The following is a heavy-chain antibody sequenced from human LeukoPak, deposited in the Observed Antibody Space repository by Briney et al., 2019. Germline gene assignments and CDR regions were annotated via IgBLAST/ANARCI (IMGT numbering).Heavy chain of an antibody. Sequence: SETLSLTCTVSGDSISSSSYSWGWIRQPPGKGLEGIGRIFYSGSTFDNPFLKSRLTISVDTSKNQFSLKLPSVTAADTAVYYCARHEGYYDSSGYYYGGYYYYGMDVWGQGTTVTVSS. D-gene: IGHD3-22*01. CDR2: IFYSGST. CDR1: GDSISSSSYS. CDR3: ARHEGYYDSSGYYYGGYYYYGMDV. J-gene: IGHJ6*02. V-gene: IGHV4-39*01.